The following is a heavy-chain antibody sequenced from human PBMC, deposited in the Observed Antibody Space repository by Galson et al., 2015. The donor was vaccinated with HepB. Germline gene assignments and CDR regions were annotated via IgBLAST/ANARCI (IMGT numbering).Heavy chain of an antibody. Sequence: RLSCAASGFTFSTYAMGWVRQAPGKGLEWVSAISDSGRTTYFADSVKGRFTISRDNSKNTMYLQMSSLRAEDTAVYYCVTLKPGGSYFDYWGQGTLVTVSS. CDR3: VTLKPGGSYFDY. J-gene: IGHJ4*02. CDR1: GFTFSTYA. D-gene: IGHD1-26*01. CDR2: ISDSGRTT. V-gene: IGHV3-23*01.